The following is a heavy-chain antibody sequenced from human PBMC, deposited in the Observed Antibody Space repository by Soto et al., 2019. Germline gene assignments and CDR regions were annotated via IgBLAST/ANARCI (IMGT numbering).Heavy chain of an antibody. CDR2: ISHSSMYI. CDR1: GFTFSSYS. J-gene: IGHJ3*02. V-gene: IGHV3-21*01. Sequence: GGSLRLSCAASGFTFSSYSMNWVRQAPGKGLEWVSSISHSSMYIYYADSVKCRFTISRENAKYSLYLQMNSLIAEDTALYSCARDVSTSNCYGLDSFDIWGQGTMVTVSS. D-gene: IGHD2-2*01. CDR3: ARDVSTSNCYGLDSFDI.